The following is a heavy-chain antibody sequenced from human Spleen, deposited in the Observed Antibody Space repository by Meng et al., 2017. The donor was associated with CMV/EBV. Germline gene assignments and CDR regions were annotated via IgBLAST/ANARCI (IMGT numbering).Heavy chain of an antibody. CDR3: AGVGAYWREDY. V-gene: IGHV4-59*01. D-gene: IGHD1-1*01. Sequence: GSLRLSCTVSGGSISSYYWSWIRQPPGKGLEWIGYVYYSGSTNYNPSLKSRVTISVDTSKNQFSLKLSSVTAADTAVYYCAGVGAYWREDYWGQGTLVTVSS. CDR2: VYYSGST. J-gene: IGHJ4*02. CDR1: GGSISSYY.